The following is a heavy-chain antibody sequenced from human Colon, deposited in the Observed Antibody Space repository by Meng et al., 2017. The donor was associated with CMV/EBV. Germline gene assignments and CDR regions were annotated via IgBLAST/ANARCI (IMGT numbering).Heavy chain of an antibody. CDR3: VRDIRVDDY. V-gene: IGHV3-74*01. J-gene: IGHJ4*02. CDR1: GFTFNTYW. D-gene: IGHD2-15*01. Sequence: EVQPVESGGGFVLPGGSLGLSLAASGFTFNTYWMHWLRQDPGEGLVWVARINEDGTTTNYADSVKGRFTMSRDNAKNTVYLQLNSLRAEDTAVYYCVRDIRVDDYWGQGTLVTVSS. CDR2: INEDGTTT.